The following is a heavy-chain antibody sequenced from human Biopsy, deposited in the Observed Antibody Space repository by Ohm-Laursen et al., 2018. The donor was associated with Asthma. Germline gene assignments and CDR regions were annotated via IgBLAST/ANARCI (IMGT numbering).Heavy chain of an antibody. V-gene: IGHV7-4-1*02. CDR3: ARMISYYHEMRAPFFDY. CDR2: INTNTGNP. D-gene: IGHD3-22*01. J-gene: IGHJ4*02. Sequence: ASVKVSCKVSGYTVTRYAINWVRQAPGQGLEWMGWINTNTGNPTYAQGFTGRFVFSLDTSVNTAHLQINSLKAEDTAVYYCARMISYYHEMRAPFFDYWGQGTLVTVSS. CDR1: GYTVTRYA.